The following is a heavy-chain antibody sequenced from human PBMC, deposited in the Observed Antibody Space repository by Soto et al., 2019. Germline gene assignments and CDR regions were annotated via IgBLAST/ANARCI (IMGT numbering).Heavy chain of an antibody. V-gene: IGHV3-53*01. Sequence: GGSLRLSCAASGFTVSSNYMSWVRQAPGKGLEWVSVIYSGGSIYYADSVKGRFTISRDNSKNTLYLQMNSLRAEDTAVYYCATTLQSRRYYYYGMDVWGQGTTVTVSS. D-gene: IGHD4-4*01. J-gene: IGHJ6*02. CDR2: IYSGGSI. CDR3: ATTLQSRRYYYYGMDV. CDR1: GFTVSSNY.